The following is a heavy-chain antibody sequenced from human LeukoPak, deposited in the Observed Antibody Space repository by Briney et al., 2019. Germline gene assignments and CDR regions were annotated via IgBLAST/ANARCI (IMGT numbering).Heavy chain of an antibody. J-gene: IGHJ5*02. Sequence: GGSLRLSCAASGFTFSSYAMSWVRQAPGKGLEWVSGISASGNRTYYADSVKGRFTISRDNSKNTLYLRMNSLRAEDTALYYCARLPNYTTGWLNWFDPWGQGTLVTVSS. CDR3: ARLPNYTTGWLNWFDP. D-gene: IGHD6-19*01. CDR1: GFTFSSYA. V-gene: IGHV3-23*01. CDR2: ISASGNRT.